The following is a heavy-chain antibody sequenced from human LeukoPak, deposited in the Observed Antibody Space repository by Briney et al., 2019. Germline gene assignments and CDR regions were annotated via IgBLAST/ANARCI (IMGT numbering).Heavy chain of an antibody. J-gene: IGHJ4*02. CDR3: AKGDNYYDFWSGYWDY. Sequence: GGSLRLSCAASGFTFSSYAMHWVRQAPGKGLEWVAVISYDGSNKYYADSVKGRFTISRDNSKNMVYLQMNSLRAEDTAVYYCAKGDNYYDFWSGYWDYWGQGTLVTVSS. V-gene: IGHV3-30-3*01. D-gene: IGHD3-3*01. CDR1: GFTFSSYA. CDR2: ISYDGSNK.